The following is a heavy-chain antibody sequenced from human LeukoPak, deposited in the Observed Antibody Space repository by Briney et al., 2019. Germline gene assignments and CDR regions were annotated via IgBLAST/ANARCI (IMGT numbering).Heavy chain of an antibody. CDR3: AGKRKPDYYGMDV. Sequence: ASVKVSCKASGYTFTSYAMHWVRQAPGQRLEWMGWINAGNGNTKYSQKFQGRVTITRDTPASTAYMELRSLRSEDTAVYYCAGKRKPDYYGMDVWGKGTTVTVSS. CDR2: INAGNGNT. D-gene: IGHD4-23*01. J-gene: IGHJ6*04. V-gene: IGHV1-3*01. CDR1: GYTFTSYA.